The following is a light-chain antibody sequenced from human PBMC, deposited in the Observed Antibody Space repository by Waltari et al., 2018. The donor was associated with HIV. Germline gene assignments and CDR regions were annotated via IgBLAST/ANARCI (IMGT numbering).Light chain of an antibody. V-gene: IGLV1-47*01. CDR2: GNN. CDR1: RSNIGSNS. Sequence: QSVLTQPPSASGTPGQRVTFSCSGARSNIGSNSVYWYQKLPGTAPKILMYGNNERPSGVPDRFSGSKSATSASLAISGLRSEDEAEYYCASWDDSLGGVVFGGGTQLTVL. CDR3: ASWDDSLGGVV. J-gene: IGLJ2*01.